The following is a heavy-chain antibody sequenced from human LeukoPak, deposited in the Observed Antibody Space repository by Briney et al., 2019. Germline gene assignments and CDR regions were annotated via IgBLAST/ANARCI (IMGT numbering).Heavy chain of an antibody. CDR2: GDYSGGT. CDR3: AGERGEEYSSGWYKRNYFDN. J-gene: IGHJ4*02. Sequence: SETLSLTCTVSGDSFSSVTDYWAWIRQPLGKGLEWIASGDYSGGTYYNPSLESRVAISADMSKNQFSLKLTSVTGADTAVYYCAGERGEEYSSGWYKRNYFDNWGQGIRVTVSS. CDR1: GDSFSSVTDY. D-gene: IGHD6-19*01. V-gene: IGHV4-39*07.